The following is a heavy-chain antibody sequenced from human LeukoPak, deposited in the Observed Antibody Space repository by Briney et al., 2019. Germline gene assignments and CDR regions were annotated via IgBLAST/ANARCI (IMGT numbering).Heavy chain of an antibody. J-gene: IGHJ4*02. D-gene: IGHD4-17*01. Sequence: GGSLRLSXAASGFTFSSCWMSWVCQAPGKGLEWVANIKQDGSEKYYVDSVKGRFTISRDNAKNSLYLQMNSLRAEDTAVYYSARDYGDYEGYFDYWGQGTLVTVSS. CDR1: GFTFSSCW. CDR3: ARDYGDYEGYFDY. V-gene: IGHV3-7*01. CDR2: IKQDGSEK.